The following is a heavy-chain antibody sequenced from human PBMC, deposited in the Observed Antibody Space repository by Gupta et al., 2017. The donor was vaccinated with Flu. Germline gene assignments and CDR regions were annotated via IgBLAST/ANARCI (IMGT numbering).Heavy chain of an antibody. J-gene: IGHJ4*02. CDR3: ARGSDWSFDY. D-gene: IGHD6-19*01. V-gene: IGHV3-7*01. Sequence: EVQLVESGGGLVQPGGSLRLSCTASGFTFSSYLMRWARQAPGKGLEGVANIKEDGSEKYYVDSVKGRFTISRDNAENSLYLQMNSLRVEDTGVYYCARGSDWSFDYWGQGTLVTVSS. CDR2: IKEDGSEK. CDR1: GFTFSSYL.